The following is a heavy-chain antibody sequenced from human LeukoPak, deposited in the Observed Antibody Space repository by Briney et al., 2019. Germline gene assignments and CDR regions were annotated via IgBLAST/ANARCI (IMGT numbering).Heavy chain of an antibody. J-gene: IGHJ4*02. D-gene: IGHD1-26*01. V-gene: IGHV3-33*06. CDR2: IWYDGSNK. Sequence: PGGSLRLSCAACGFTFSSYGMHWVRQAPGKGLEWVAVIWYDGSNKYYADSVKGRFTISRDNSKNTLYLQMNSLTDEDTAVYYCAKKWGVGTTTLDYFDYWGQGTLVTVSS. CDR3: AKKWGVGTTTLDYFDY. CDR1: GFTFSSYG.